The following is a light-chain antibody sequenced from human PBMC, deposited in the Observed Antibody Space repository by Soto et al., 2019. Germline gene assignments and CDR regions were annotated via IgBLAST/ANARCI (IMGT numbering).Light chain of an antibody. CDR3: ATWDNTLSVEV. CDR1: NSNIGRNY. Sequence: QSVLMQPPSVSAAPGQKVTISCFGSNSNIGRNYVSWYQQLPGTAPKLLIYGNNNRHSGITDRISGSKSGTSATLGITGLQPGDEADYYCATWDNTLSVEVFGGGTKVTVL. V-gene: IGLV1-51*01. CDR2: GNN. J-gene: IGLJ3*02.